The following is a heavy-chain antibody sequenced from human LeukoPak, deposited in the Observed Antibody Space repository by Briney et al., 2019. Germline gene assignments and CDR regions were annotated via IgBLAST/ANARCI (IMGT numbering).Heavy chain of an antibody. V-gene: IGHV4-30-2*01. CDR1: GGSISSGGYS. CDR3: ARGVVVVGNFDY. D-gene: IGHD2-2*01. J-gene: IGHJ4*02. CDR2: IYHSGST. Sequence: KPSQTLSLTCAVSGGSISSGGYSWSWIRQPPGKGLEWIGYIYHSGSTYYNPSLKSRVTISVDRSKNQFSLKLSSVTAADTAVYYCARGVVVVGNFDYWGQGTLVTVSS.